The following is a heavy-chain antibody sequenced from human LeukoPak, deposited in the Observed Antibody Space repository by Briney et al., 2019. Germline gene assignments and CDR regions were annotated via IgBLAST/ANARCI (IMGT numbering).Heavy chain of an antibody. CDR2: IKSKSDGGTT. J-gene: IGHJ3*02. CDR3: TTAPRGYCSGGSCSYAFDI. Sequence: GGSLRLSCAASTFTFSNAWMSWVRQAPGKGLEWVGSIKSKSDGGTTDYAAPVKGRFTISRDDSKNTLYLQMNSLKTEDTAVYYCTTAPRGYCSGGSCSYAFDIWGQGTMVTVSS. D-gene: IGHD2-15*01. CDR1: TFTFSNAW. V-gene: IGHV3-15*01.